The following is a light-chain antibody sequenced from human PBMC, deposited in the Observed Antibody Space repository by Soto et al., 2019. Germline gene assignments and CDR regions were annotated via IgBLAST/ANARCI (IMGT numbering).Light chain of an antibody. J-gene: IGLJ3*02. CDR1: NSNIGTYY. V-gene: IGLV1-47*02. CDR3: ASWDVSLSGWV. Sequence: QSVLTQSPSASGTPGQRVTISCSGQNSNIGTYYAYWYQHLPGAAPKLLIYSTNIRPSGVPDRFSGSKSGTSASLAISGLRAEDEGHYYCASWDVSLSGWVFGGGTKVTVL. CDR2: STN.